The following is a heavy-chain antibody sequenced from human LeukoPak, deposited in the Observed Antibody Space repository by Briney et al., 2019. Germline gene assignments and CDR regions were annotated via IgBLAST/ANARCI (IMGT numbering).Heavy chain of an antibody. D-gene: IGHD3-10*01. CDR2: ISWNSGSI. V-gene: IGHV3-9*01. J-gene: IGHJ4*02. Sequence: GRSLRLSCAASGFTFDDYAMHWVRQAPGKGLEWVSGISWNSGSIGYADSVKGRFTISRDNAKNSLYLQMNSLRAEDTALYYCATGYYGSGSYSLPDYWGQGTLVTVSS. CDR1: GFTFDDYA. CDR3: ATGYYGSGSYSLPDY.